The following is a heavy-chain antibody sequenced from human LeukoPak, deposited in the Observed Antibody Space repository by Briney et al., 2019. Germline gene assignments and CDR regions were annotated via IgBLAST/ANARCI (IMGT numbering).Heavy chain of an antibody. Sequence: GGSLRLSCAASGFTFSSYAVSWVRQAPGKGLGWVSAISGTGGSTYYADSVKGRFTISRDNSKNTLHLQMNSLRAEDTAVYYCAKARGVQFDSYGNFDYWGQGTLVTVSS. CDR1: GFTFSSYA. CDR2: ISGTGGST. V-gene: IGHV3-23*01. J-gene: IGHJ4*02. CDR3: AKARGVQFDSYGNFDY. D-gene: IGHD5-18*01.